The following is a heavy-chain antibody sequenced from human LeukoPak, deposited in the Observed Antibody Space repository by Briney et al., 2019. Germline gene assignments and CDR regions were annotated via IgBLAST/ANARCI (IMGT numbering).Heavy chain of an antibody. J-gene: IGHJ6*03. CDR1: GGSISSYY. Sequence: SETLSLTCTVSGGSISSYYWSWIRQPPGKGLEWIGYIYTSGSTNYNPSLKSRVTISVDTSKNQFSLKLSSVTAADTAVYYCARTTVVNTILYYYYMDVWGKGTTVTVSS. CDR3: ARTTVVNTILYYYYMDV. V-gene: IGHV4-4*09. D-gene: IGHD4-23*01. CDR2: IYTSGST.